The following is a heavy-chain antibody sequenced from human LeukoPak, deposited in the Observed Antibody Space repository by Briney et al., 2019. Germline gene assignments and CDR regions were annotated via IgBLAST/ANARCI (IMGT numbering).Heavy chain of an antibody. Sequence: PGRSLRLSCAASGFTFGDYAMTWVRQAPGKVLEWVGFIRSKAYGETAEYAASVKARFTISRDDSKNIGYLQMNRLKTEDTAVYYCTREACSRTSCRYFDYWGQGTLVTVSS. D-gene: IGHD2-2*01. J-gene: IGHJ4*02. CDR3: TREACSRTSCRYFDY. CDR1: GFTFGDYA. CDR2: IRSKAYGETA. V-gene: IGHV3-49*04.